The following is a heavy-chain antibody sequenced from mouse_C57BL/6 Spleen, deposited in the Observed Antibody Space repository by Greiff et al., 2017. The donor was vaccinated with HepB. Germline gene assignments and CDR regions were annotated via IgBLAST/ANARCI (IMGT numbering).Heavy chain of an antibody. D-gene: IGHD1-1*01. J-gene: IGHJ2*01. CDR2: IYPGDGDT. CDR1: GYAFSSSW. V-gene: IGHV1-82*01. CDR3: ARSPYYYGSLYYFDY. Sequence: VQVVESGPELVKPGASVKISCKASGYAFSSSWMNWVKQRPGKGLEWIGRIYPGDGDTNYNGKFKGKATLTADKSSSTAYMQLSSLTSEDSAVYFCARSPYYYGSLYYFDYWGQGTTLTVSS.